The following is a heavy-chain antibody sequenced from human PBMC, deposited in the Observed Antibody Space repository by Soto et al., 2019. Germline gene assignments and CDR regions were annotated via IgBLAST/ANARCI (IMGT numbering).Heavy chain of an antibody. J-gene: IGHJ6*02. CDR1: GGTFSNYA. D-gene: IGHD2-8*02. Sequence: QVQLVQSGAEVKGPGSSVKVSCKASGGTFSNYAINWVRQAPGQGLEWMGGILPIFGTAKYAQTFQGRVTITADRSTSTANMELGSLRSEYAAVYYCARARGGCTGASCYHYFYYGLDVWGQGTTVTVSS. CDR2: ILPIFGTA. V-gene: IGHV1-69*06. CDR3: ARARGGCTGASCYHYFYYGLDV.